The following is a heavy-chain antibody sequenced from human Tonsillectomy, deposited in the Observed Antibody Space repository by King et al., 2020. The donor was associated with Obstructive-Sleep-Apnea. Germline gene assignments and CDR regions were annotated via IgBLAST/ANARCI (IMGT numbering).Heavy chain of an antibody. Sequence: VQLVESGGGLVQPGGSLRLSCAASGFTFNTFSMTWVRQAPGKGLEWVANIKEDGSEKYYVDSVKGRFTISRDNAKNSLYLQMNSLRAEDTAMYYCAGGRDSGYVLEGYYFDYWGQGTLVTVSS. CDR2: IKEDGSEK. V-gene: IGHV3-7*01. CDR1: GFTFNTFS. CDR3: AGGRDSGYVLEGYYFDY. D-gene: IGHD5-12*01. J-gene: IGHJ4*02.